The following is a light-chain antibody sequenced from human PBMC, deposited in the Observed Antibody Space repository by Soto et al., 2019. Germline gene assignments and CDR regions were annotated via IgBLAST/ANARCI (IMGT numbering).Light chain of an antibody. J-gene: IGLJ2*01. Sequence: QSALTQPASVSGSPGQSITISCTGTSSDIGAYNFVSWYQQHPGKAPKLILYDVNIRSSGVSSRFSGSKSGNTASLTISGLHAEDEDDYYCTSWTTSTTMIFGGGTQLTVL. V-gene: IGLV2-14*03. CDR1: SSDIGAYNF. CDR3: TSWTTSTTMI. CDR2: DVN.